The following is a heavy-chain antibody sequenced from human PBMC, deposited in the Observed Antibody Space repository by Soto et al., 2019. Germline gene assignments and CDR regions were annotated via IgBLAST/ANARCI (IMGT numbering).Heavy chain of an antibody. J-gene: IGHJ4*02. CDR2: IRPDGDTT. CDR1: GFTFSRYA. D-gene: IGHD5-12*01. CDR3: IKRVSYDYDD. V-gene: IGHV3-64D*06. Sequence: VQLVESGGGLVQPGGSLRLSCSASGFTFSRYAMNWVRQAPGKGLEYVSAIRPDGDTTYYADSVRGRFTNSRDNSKNRLYIEMDSLRADYTAVCVSIKRVSYDYDDCGQGTLVTVSS.